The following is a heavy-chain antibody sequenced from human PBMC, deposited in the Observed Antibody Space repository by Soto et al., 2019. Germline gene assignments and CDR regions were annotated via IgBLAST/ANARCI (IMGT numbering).Heavy chain of an antibody. D-gene: IGHD1-26*01. CDR3: ASSIVGATTV. CDR2: ISSSSSYI. Sequence: PGGSLRLSCAASGFTFSSYSMNWVRQAPGKGLEWVSSISSSSSYIYYADSVKGRFTISRDNAKNSLSLQMNSLRAEDTAVYYCASSIVGATTVWGQGTLVTVSS. V-gene: IGHV3-21*01. CDR1: GFTFSSYS. J-gene: IGHJ4*02.